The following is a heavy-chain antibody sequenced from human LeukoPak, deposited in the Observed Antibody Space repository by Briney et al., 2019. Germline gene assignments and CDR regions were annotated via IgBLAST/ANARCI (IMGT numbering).Heavy chain of an antibody. J-gene: IGHJ5*02. D-gene: IGHD3-10*01. CDR3: AREGLNMVRGVIPKEAWGWFDP. CDR2: IYTSGST. Sequence: SETLSLTCTVSGGSISSYYWSWIRQPPGKGLEWIGRIYTSGSTNYNPSLKSRVTVPVDTSKNQFSLKLSSVTAADAAVYYCAREGLNMVRGVIPKEAWGWFDPWGQGTLVTVSS. CDR1: GGSISSYY. V-gene: IGHV4-4*08.